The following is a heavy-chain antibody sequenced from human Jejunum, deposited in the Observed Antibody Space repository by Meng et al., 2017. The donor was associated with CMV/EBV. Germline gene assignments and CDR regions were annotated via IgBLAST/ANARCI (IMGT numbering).Heavy chain of an antibody. J-gene: IGHJ3*02. D-gene: IGHD5-12*01. Sequence: FRTYAMHWVRQAPGKGLEWVSGLSGSGGGTHYADSVKGRFTISRDNSNSTLYLEINSLRAEDTAVYYCAKDRYSDYAPYDTFDIWGQGTKVTVSS. CDR2: LSGSGGGT. CDR3: AKDRYSDYAPYDTFDI. CDR1: FRTYA. V-gene: IGHV3-23*01.